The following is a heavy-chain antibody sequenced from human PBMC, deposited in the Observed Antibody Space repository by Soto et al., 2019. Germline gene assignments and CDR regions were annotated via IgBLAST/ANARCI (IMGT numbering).Heavy chain of an antibody. J-gene: IGHJ4*02. CDR3: ARLPISTLDLFDY. CDR2: ISASGSTI. V-gene: IGHV3-11*01. Sequence: PGGSLRLSCAASGFTFTSYNMTWVRQAPGKGLEWVSGISASGSTIYYADSVKGRFTISKDNAKKSLCLQMNSLRAEDTAVYYCARLPISTLDLFDYWGQGTLVTVSS. CDR1: GFTFTSYN.